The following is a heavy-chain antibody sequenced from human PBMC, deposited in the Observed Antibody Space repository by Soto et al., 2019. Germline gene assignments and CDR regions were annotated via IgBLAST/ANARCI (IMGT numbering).Heavy chain of an antibody. D-gene: IGHD3-3*01. V-gene: IGHV4-34*01. Sequence: XETLSLTCPVYGWSFSGYYWSWVRQPPGKGLEWIGEINHSGSTNYNPSLKSRVTISVDTSKNQFSLKLSSVTAADTAVYYCARSRRFLEWLQTTNYYYGMDAWGQGTTVTVSS. CDR3: ARSRRFLEWLQTTNYYYGMDA. CDR1: GWSFSGYY. J-gene: IGHJ6*02. CDR2: INHSGST.